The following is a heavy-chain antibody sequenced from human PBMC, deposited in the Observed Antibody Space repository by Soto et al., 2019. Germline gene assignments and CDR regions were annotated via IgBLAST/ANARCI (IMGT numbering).Heavy chain of an antibody. CDR2: IIPIFGTA. J-gene: IGHJ3*02. V-gene: IGHV1-69*01. CDR1: GGTFSSYA. D-gene: IGHD2-15*01. Sequence: QVQLVQSGAEVKKPGSSVKVSCKASGGTFSSYAISWVRQAPGQGLEWMGGIIPIFGTANYAQKFQGRVTSTADESTSTAYMELSCLRSEDTAVYYCAREVVSATLSNAFDIWGQGTMVTVSS. CDR3: AREVVSATLSNAFDI.